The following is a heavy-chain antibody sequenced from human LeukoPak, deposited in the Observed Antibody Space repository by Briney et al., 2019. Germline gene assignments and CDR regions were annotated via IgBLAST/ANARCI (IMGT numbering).Heavy chain of an antibody. V-gene: IGHV5-51*01. CDR1: GYTFTNYW. J-gene: IGHJ4*02. Sequence: GESLKISCQGSGYTFTNYWIGWVRQMPGKGLERMGIIYPGDSDTRYSPSFQGQVTISADKSISTAYLRWSSLKASDTAMYYCARPSSGYYYELDYWGQGTLVTVSS. CDR3: ARPSSGYYYELDY. D-gene: IGHD3-22*01. CDR2: IYPGDSDT.